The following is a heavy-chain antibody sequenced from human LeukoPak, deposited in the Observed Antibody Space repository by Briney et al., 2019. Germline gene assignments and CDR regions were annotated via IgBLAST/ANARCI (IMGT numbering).Heavy chain of an antibody. Sequence: GASVKVSCKASGYTFTSYGISWVRQAPGQGLEWMGWISAYNGNTNYAQKLQGRVTMTTDTSTSTAYMELRSLRSDDTAVYYCARDNYYGSVFYGMDVWGQGTTVTVSS. CDR2: ISAYNGNT. CDR1: GYTFTSYG. D-gene: IGHD3-10*01. J-gene: IGHJ6*02. CDR3: ARDNYYGSVFYGMDV. V-gene: IGHV1-18*01.